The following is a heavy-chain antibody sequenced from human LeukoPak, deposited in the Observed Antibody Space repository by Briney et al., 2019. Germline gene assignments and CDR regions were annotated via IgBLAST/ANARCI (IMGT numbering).Heavy chain of an antibody. J-gene: IGHJ5*02. D-gene: IGHD3-3*01. CDR3: ARHSGLRSPFDP. CDR1: GGSISTTNYY. V-gene: IGHV4-39*01. CDR2: IYSSGNT. Sequence: PSETLSLTCTVSGGSISTTNYYWGWISQPPGRDLDWIGSIYSSGNTYYNPSLESRVTISVDTSKNQLSLKLTSATAADTSVYYCARHSGLRSPFDPWGQGTLVTVSS.